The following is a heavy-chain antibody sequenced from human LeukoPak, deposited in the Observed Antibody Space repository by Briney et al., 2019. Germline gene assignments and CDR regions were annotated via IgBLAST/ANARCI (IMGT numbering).Heavy chain of an antibody. V-gene: IGHV1-2*02. CDR3: ARGYYDSSDPAGY. J-gene: IGHJ4*02. CDR1: GYTFTGYY. CDR2: INPNSGGT. Sequence: ASVKVSCKASGYTFTGYYMHWVRQAPGQGLEWMGWINPNSGGTNHAQKFQGRVTMTRDTSISTAYMELRSLRSDDTAVYYCARGYYDSSDPAGYWGQGTLVTVSS. D-gene: IGHD3-22*01.